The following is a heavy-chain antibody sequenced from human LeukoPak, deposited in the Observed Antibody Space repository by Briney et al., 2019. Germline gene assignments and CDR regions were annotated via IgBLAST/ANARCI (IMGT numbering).Heavy chain of an antibody. CDR3: ARSSGTHFDY. V-gene: IGHV4-59*08. Sequence: SETLSLTCAVSGVSINSHYWSWIRQPPGPGLEWIGYIYYSGSTNYNPSLKSRVTISVDTSKNQFSLKLTSVTAADTAVYYCARSSGTHFDYWGQGTLATVSS. CDR2: IYYSGST. J-gene: IGHJ4*02. CDR1: GVSINSHY. D-gene: IGHD1-26*01.